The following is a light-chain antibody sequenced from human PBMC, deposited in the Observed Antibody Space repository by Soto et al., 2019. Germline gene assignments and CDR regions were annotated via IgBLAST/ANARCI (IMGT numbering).Light chain of an antibody. CDR1: QSISSY. CDR2: AAS. V-gene: IGKV1-39*01. J-gene: IGKJ1*01. Sequence: DIQMTESPSSLSASVGDRVTITCRASQSISSYLNWYQQKPGKAPKLLIYAASSLQSGVPSRFSGSGSGTDFTLTITSLQSEDFGVYYCHQHNNWWTFGQGTKVDIK. CDR3: HQHNNWWT.